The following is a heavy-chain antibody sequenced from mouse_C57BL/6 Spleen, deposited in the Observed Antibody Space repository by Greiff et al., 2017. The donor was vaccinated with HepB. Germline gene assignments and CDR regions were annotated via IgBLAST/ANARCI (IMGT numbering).Heavy chain of an antibody. J-gene: IGHJ4*01. CDR2: IYPGDGDT. CDR1: GYAFSSSW. V-gene: IGHV1-82*01. Sequence: VQLQQSGPELVKPGASVKISCKASGYAFSSSWMNWVKQRPGKGLEWIGRIYPGDGDTNYNGKFKGTATLTADKASSTAYMQLSSLTSEDTAVYFCARGDYYGRNAMDYWGQGTSVTVSS. CDR3: ARGDYYGRNAMDY. D-gene: IGHD1-1*01.